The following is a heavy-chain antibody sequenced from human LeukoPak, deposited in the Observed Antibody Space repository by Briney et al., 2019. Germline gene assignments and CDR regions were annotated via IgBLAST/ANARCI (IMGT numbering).Heavy chain of an antibody. J-gene: IGHJ4*02. D-gene: IGHD3-22*01. Sequence: GSLRLSCAASGFTFNAFGMNWVRQPPGKGLEWIGSIYDSGSTYYNPSLKSRVTISVDTSKNQFSLKLNSVTAADTAVYYCARSPYDSSGYPLGLDYWGQGTLVTVSS. CDR1: GFTFNAFG. V-gene: IGHV4-38-2*01. CDR3: ARSPYDSSGYPLGLDY. CDR2: IYDSGST.